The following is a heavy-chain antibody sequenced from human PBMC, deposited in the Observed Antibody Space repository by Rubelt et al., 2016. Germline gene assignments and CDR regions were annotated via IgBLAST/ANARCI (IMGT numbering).Heavy chain of an antibody. CDR1: GFSVSGNC. CDR2: IYPGGRR. J-gene: IGHJ4*02. CDR3: ATVRMIRGVLFDS. Sequence: EVQLVESGGGLIQPGGSLRLSCAASGFSVSGNCMGWVRQDAGKGLDWVSVIYPGGRRYYAAAVQGQLVIYRDDSKNTLYLQMDQLRAGDTAIYYCATVRMIRGVLFDSWGQGTQVTVSS. V-gene: IGHV3-53*01. D-gene: IGHD3-10*01.